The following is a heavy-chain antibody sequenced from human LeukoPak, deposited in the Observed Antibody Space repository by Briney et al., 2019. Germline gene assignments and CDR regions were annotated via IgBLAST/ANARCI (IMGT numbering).Heavy chain of an antibody. CDR2: INIGGTNT. J-gene: IGHJ5*02. CDR1: GFTFNDYY. Sequence: GGSLRLSCAASGFTFNDYYMSWIRQAPGKGLEWLSYINIGGTNTHYADSVKGRFTISRDNDKKSLYLEMNNLRAEDTAVYYCATDGAGFDTWGQGALVTVSS. V-gene: IGHV3-11*01. CDR3: ATDGAGFDT.